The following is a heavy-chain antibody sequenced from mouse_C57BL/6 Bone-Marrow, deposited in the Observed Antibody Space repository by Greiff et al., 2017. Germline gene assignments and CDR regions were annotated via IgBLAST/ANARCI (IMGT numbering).Heavy chain of an antibody. CDR3: ARSKNWDSGFAY. Sequence: VQLQQSGAELVRPGTSVKVSCKASGYAFTNYLIEWVKQRPGKGLEWIGVINPGSGGTNYNEKFKGKATLTADKSSSTAYMQLSSLTSEDSAVYLCARSKNWDSGFAYWGQGTLVTVSA. V-gene: IGHV1-54*01. CDR2: INPGSGGT. D-gene: IGHD4-1*01. J-gene: IGHJ3*01. CDR1: GYAFTNYL.